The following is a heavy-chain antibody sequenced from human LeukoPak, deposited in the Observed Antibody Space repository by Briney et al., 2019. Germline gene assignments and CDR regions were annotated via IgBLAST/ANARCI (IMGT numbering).Heavy chain of an antibody. CDR2: ISYDGSNK. J-gene: IGHJ5*02. Sequence: PGRSLRLSCAASGFTFSSYAMHWVRQAPGKGLEWVAVISYDGSNKYYADSVKGRFTTSRDNSKNTLYLQMNSLRAEDTALYYCARGVGATSAWGQGTLVTVSS. V-gene: IGHV3-30-3*01. D-gene: IGHD1-26*01. CDR3: ARGVGATSA. CDR1: GFTFSSYA.